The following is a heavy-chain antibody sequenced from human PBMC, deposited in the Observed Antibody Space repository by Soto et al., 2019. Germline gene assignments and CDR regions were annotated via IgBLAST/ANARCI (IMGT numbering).Heavy chain of an antibody. CDR3: ARGPGASGTYHYFFDY. Sequence: SETLSLTCTVSGGSLSSYWWSWIRQPPGKGLEWIGYIYYTGSTNYNPSLKSRVTISLDASKNQFSLNLNSATTADTAVYYCARGPGASGTYHYFFDYWGPGTLVTVSS. V-gene: IGHV4-59*01. D-gene: IGHD3-10*01. CDR2: IYYTGST. CDR1: GGSLSSYW. J-gene: IGHJ4*02.